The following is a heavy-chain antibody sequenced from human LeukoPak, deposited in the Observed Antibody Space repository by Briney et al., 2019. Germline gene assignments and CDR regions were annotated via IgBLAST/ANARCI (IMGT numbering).Heavy chain of an antibody. D-gene: IGHD4-11*01. CDR1: GYTFTVYF. V-gene: IGHV1-2*04. CDR2: INPSGGST. Sequence: ASVTVSFTASGYTFTVYFLHWVRQAPGQGLEWMGWINPSGGSTSYAQKFQGWVTMTRDTSISTAYMELSRLRSDDTAVYYCARAPPVDSNYYYYYGMDVWGQGTTVTVSS. CDR3: ARAPPVDSNYYYYYGMDV. J-gene: IGHJ6*02.